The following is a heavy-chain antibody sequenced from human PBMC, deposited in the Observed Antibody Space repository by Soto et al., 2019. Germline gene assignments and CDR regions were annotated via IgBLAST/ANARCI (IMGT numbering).Heavy chain of an antibody. CDR3: ATRARTAYCSGGSCYTELDY. Sequence: GGSLRLSCAASGFTFSSYAMSWVRPAPGKGLEWVSAISGSGGSTYYADSVKGRFTISRDNSKNTLYLQMNSLRAEDTAVYYCATRARTAYCSGGSCYTELDYWGQGTLVTVSS. J-gene: IGHJ4*02. CDR2: ISGSGGST. V-gene: IGHV3-23*01. CDR1: GFTFSSYA. D-gene: IGHD2-15*01.